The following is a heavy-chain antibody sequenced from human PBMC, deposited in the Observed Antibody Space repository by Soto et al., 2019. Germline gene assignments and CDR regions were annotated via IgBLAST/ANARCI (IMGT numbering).Heavy chain of an antibody. CDR3: ITGPIGILASIGNY. V-gene: IGHV3-15*07. Sequence: GGSLRLSCAASGFTFSNAWMNWVRQAPGKGLDWVGRIKTKTDGETTDYAAPVKGRFTISRDDSKNTMYLQMNSLQTEDTAVYYCITGPIGILASIGNYWGQGTLVTVSS. CDR1: GFTFSNAW. D-gene: IGHD5-12*01. CDR2: IKTKTDGETT. J-gene: IGHJ4*02.